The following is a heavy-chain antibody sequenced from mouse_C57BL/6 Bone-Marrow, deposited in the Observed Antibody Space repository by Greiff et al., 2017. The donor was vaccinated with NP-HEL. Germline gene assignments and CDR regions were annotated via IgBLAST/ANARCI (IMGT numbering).Heavy chain of an antibody. V-gene: IGHV1-50*01. CDR3: ARYDYRFAD. CDR1: GYTFTSYW. CDR2: IDPSDSYT. J-gene: IGHJ3*01. Sequence: VQLQQPGAELVKPGASVKLSCKASGYTFTSYWMQWVKQRPGQGLEWIGEIDPSDSYTNYNQKFKGKATLTVDTSSSTAYMQLSSLTSEDSAVYDCARYDYRFADWGQGTLVTVSA. D-gene: IGHD2-4*01.